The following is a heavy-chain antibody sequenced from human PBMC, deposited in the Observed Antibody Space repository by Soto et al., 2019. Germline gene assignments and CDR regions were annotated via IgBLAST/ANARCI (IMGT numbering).Heavy chain of an antibody. Sequence: PSETLSLTCTLSGGSVRAPDWWNWVRQSPDKGLEWIAEVHISGHSNYNPSLRSRVSVSIDSSKNQFYLNLNSVTAADTAIYYCARVRQGCSGNNCYFDPWGQGTQVTVSS. J-gene: IGHJ5*01. CDR3: ARVRQGCSGNNCYFDP. D-gene: IGHD2-2*01. CDR2: VHISGHS. V-gene: IGHV4-4*02. CDR1: GGSVRAPDW.